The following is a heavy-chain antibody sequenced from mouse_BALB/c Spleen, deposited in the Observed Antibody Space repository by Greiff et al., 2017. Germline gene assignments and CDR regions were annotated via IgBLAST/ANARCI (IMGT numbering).Heavy chain of an antibody. J-gene: IGHJ3*01. CDR2: INPSTGYT. Sequence: QVQLKQSGAELAKPGASVKMSCKASGYTFTSYWMHWVKQRPGQGLEWIGYINPSTGYTEYNQKFKDKATLTADKSSSTAYMQLSSLTSEDSAVYYCARGGGTTEFAYWGQGTLVTVSA. D-gene: IGHD2-14*01. V-gene: IGHV1-7*01. CDR1: GYTFTSYW. CDR3: ARGGGTTEFAY.